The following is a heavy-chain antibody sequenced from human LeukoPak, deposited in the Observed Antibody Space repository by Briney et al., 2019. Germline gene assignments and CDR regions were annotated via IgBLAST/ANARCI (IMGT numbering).Heavy chain of an antibody. CDR3: AKDTQQWLGNRYYFDY. J-gene: IGHJ4*02. CDR2: IYSGGST. CDR1: GFTVSGNY. Sequence: GGSLRLSCAASGFTVSGNYMSWVRQAPGKGLEWVSVIYSGGSTYYTDSVKGRFTISRDNSKNTLYLQMNSLRAEDTAVYYCAKDTQQWLGNRYYFDYWGQGTLVTVSS. V-gene: IGHV3-53*01. D-gene: IGHD6-19*01.